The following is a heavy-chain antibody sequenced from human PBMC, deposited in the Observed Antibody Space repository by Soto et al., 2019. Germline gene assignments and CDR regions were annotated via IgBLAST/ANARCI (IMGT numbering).Heavy chain of an antibody. CDR2: IRSKAYGGTT. Sequence: PGGSLRLSCTASGFTFGDYAMSWFRQAPGKGLEWVGFIRSKAYGGTTEYAASVKGRFTTSRDDSKSIAYLQMNSLKTEDTAVYYCTRERYYYGSGSLYYYYGMDVWGQGTTVTVSS. V-gene: IGHV3-49*03. CDR1: GFTFGDYA. CDR3: TRERYYYGSGSLYYYYGMDV. D-gene: IGHD3-10*01. J-gene: IGHJ6*02.